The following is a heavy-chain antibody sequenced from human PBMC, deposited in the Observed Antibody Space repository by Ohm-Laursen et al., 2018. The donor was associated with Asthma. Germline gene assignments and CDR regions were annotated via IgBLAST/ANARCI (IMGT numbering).Heavy chain of an antibody. J-gene: IGHJ4*02. D-gene: IGHD3-10*01. Sequence: TLSLTCTVSGGSISSGGYYWSWIRQHPGKGLEWIGYIYYSGSTYYNPSLKSRVTISVDTSKNQFSLKLSSVTAADTAVFYCARDFWVQGNHYFDYWGQGTLVTVSS. CDR2: IYYSGST. CDR1: GGSISSGGYY. V-gene: IGHV4-31*03. CDR3: ARDFWVQGNHYFDY.